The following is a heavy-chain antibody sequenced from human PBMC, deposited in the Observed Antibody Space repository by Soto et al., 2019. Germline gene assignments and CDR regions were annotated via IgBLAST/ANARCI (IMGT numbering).Heavy chain of an antibody. CDR2: ISADNGNT. V-gene: IGHV1-18*01. CDR1: GYTLTSYG. J-gene: IGHJ4*02. Sequence: QVQLVQSGAEVKKPGASVKVSCKASGYTLTSYGISWVRQAPGQGLEWMGWISADNGNTNYVQKLQGRVTMTTDTSTSTAYMELRSLRSDDTAVYYCARDYCSTTRCYQPDYWGQGPLVTVSS. D-gene: IGHD2-2*01. CDR3: ARDYCSTTRCYQPDY.